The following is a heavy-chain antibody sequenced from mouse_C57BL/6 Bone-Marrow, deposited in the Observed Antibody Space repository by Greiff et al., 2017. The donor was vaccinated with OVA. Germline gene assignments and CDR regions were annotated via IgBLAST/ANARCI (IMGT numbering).Heavy chain of an antibody. CDR1: GYTFSNSW. CDR3: AREDDYDWYFDV. Sequence: VKVVESGPELVKPGASVKISCKASGYTFSNSWMNWVKQRPGKGLEWIGRIYPGDGDTNYNGKFKGKATLTADKSSSTAYMQLSSLTSEDSAVYFCAREDDYDWYFDVWGTGTTVTVSS. J-gene: IGHJ1*03. D-gene: IGHD2-4*01. CDR2: IYPGDGDT. V-gene: IGHV1-82*01.